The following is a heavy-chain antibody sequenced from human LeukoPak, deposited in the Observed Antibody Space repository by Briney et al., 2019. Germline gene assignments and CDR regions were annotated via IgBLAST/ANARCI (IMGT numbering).Heavy chain of an antibody. Sequence: GGSLRLSCAASGFTFSGYWMHWVRQTPRKGLGWVSRINPDVSGTSYVDSAKGRSTVSRDNAKYTLYLRMNSLRAEDTAVYYCARDGRGSAFDIWGQGTMVTVSS. CDR1: GFTFSGYW. J-gene: IGHJ3*02. D-gene: IGHD5-12*01. CDR3: ARDGRGSAFDI. CDR2: INPDVSGT. V-gene: IGHV3-74*01.